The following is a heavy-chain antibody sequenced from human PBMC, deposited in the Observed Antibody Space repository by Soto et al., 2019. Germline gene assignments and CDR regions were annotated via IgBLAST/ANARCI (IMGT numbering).Heavy chain of an antibody. V-gene: IGHV3-21*01. Sequence: GGSLRLSCAASGFSFSNSSMAWVRQAPGKGLDWVSSINSNSGYIYYADLVKGRFTISRDNAKNSLYLQMNSLRAEDTAVYYCAREGSCANGVCFPDYWAQGTLVTVSS. CDR2: INSNSGYI. D-gene: IGHD2-8*01. CDR3: AREGSCANGVCFPDY. J-gene: IGHJ4*02. CDR1: GFSFSNSS.